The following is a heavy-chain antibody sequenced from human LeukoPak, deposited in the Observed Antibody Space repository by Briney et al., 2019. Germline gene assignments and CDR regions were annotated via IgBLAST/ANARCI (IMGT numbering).Heavy chain of an antibody. J-gene: IGHJ5*02. Sequence: ASVKVSCKASGYTFTGYYMHWVRQAPGQGLEWMGWINPNSGGTNYAQKLQGRVTMTRDTSISTAYMELSRLRSDDTAVYYCAALAMVRGVITWFDPWGQGTLVTVSS. CDR1: GYTFTGYY. CDR3: AALAMVRGVITWFDP. V-gene: IGHV1-2*02. CDR2: INPNSGGT. D-gene: IGHD3-10*01.